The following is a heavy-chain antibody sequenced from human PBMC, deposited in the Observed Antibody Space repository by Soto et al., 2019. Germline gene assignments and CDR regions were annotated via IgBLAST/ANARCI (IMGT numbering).Heavy chain of an antibody. CDR1: GGSFSDYY. Sequence: QVQLQQWGAGLLKPSETLSLTCAVYGGSFSDYYWTWIRQPPGKGLEWIGEITHSGGTNYNPSLKSRGTISVDTSKNQFSLNLNSVNAADTAIYYCARGAYTSGWSYFWYFDLWGRGTLVTVSS. CDR3: ARGAYTSGWSYFWYFDL. J-gene: IGHJ2*01. CDR2: ITHSGGT. V-gene: IGHV4-34*01. D-gene: IGHD6-19*01.